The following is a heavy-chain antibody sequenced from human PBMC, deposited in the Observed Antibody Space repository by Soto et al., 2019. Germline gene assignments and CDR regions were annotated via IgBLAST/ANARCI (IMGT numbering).Heavy chain of an antibody. CDR3: ARDPLLWFGDYYMDV. Sequence: GGSLRLSCAASGFTFSSYSMNWVRQAPGKGLEWVSYISSSSSTIYYADAVKGRFTISRDNAKNSLYLQMNSLRAEDTAVYYCARDPLLWFGDYYMDVWGKGTTVTVSS. CDR1: GFTFSSYS. J-gene: IGHJ6*03. CDR2: ISSSSSTI. V-gene: IGHV3-48*01. D-gene: IGHD3-10*01.